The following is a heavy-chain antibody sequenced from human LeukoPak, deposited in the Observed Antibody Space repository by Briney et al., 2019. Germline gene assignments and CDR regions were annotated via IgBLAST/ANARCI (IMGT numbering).Heavy chain of an antibody. CDR1: GYTFTSYG. CDR3: ARDRKTWVTMVRGVIIVYGMDV. CDR2: ISAYNGNT. Sequence: ASVKVSCKASGYTFTSYGISWVRQAPGQGLEWMGWISAYNGNTNYAQKLQGRVTMTTDTSTSTAYMELRSLRSDDTAVYYCARDRKTWVTMVRGVIIVYGMDVWGEGTTVTVSS. V-gene: IGHV1-18*04. D-gene: IGHD3-10*01. J-gene: IGHJ6*04.